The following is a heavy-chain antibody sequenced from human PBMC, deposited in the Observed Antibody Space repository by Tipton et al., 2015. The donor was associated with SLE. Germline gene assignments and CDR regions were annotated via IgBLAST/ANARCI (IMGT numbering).Heavy chain of an antibody. CDR2: ISSSSSYI. Sequence: SLRLSCAASGFTFSSYSTNWVRQAPGKGLEWVSSISSSSSYIYYADSVKGRFTISRDNAKNSLYLQMNSLRAEDTAVYYCARGCSGDCYWGYFDYWGQGTLVTVSS. D-gene: IGHD2-21*01. CDR3: ARGCSGDCYWGYFDY. CDR1: GFTFSSYS. J-gene: IGHJ4*02. V-gene: IGHV3-21*01.